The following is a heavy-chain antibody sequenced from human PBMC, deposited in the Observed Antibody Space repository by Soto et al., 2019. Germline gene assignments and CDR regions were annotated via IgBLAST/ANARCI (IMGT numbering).Heavy chain of an antibody. Sequence: GGSLRLSWAASGFTCSNAWMSWVRQAPGKGLEWVGRIKSKTDGGTTDYAAPVKGRFTISRDDSKNTLYLQMNSLKTEDTAVYYCTTTIRGYYYGMDVWGQGTTVTVSS. V-gene: IGHV3-15*01. CDR3: TTTIRGYYYGMDV. D-gene: IGHD1-1*01. J-gene: IGHJ6*02. CDR1: GFTCSNAW. CDR2: IKSKTDGGTT.